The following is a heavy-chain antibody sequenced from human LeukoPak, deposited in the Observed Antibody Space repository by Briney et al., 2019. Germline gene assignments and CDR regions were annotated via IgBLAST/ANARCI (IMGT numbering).Heavy chain of an antibody. CDR3: ASGAVSHVLTGSFYFDY. Sequence: GGSLRLSCAASGFTFSSYAMSWVRQAPGKGLEWVSAISGSGGSTYYADSVKGRFTISRDNSKNTLYLQMNSLRAEDTAVYYCASGAVSHVLTGSFYFDYWGQGTLVTVSS. J-gene: IGHJ4*02. D-gene: IGHD3-9*01. V-gene: IGHV3-23*01. CDR2: ISGSGGST. CDR1: GFTFSSYA.